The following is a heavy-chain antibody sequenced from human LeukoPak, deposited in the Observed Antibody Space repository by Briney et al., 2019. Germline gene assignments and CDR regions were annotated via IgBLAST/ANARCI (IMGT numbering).Heavy chain of an antibody. CDR2: INHNGNVN. Sequence: LEWVASINHNGNVNYYVDSVKGRFTISRDNAKNSLYLQMSNLRAEDTAVYFCARGGGLAVWGQGATVTVSS. V-gene: IGHV3-7*04. CDR3: ARGGGLAV. J-gene: IGHJ6*02.